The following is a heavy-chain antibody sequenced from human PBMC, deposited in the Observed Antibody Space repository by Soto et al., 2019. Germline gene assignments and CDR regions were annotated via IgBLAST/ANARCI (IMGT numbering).Heavy chain of an antibody. J-gene: IGHJ4*02. CDR2: INPKSGGT. D-gene: IGHD3-10*01. CDR1: GYTFTGYY. CDR3: ARVPTMGHRRDY. V-gene: IGHV1-2*02. Sequence: ASVKVSCKASGYTFTGYYMHWVRQAPGQGLEWMGWINPKSGGTNYAQKFQGRVTMTRDTSISTAYMELSRLRSDDTAVYYCARVPTMGHRRDYWGQGTLVTVSS.